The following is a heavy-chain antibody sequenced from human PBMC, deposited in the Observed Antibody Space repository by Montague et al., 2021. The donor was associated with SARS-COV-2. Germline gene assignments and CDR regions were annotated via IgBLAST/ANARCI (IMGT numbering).Heavy chain of an antibody. CDR1: GYSISSDYY. CDR3: ARDSRGWLRFDGVFDY. V-gene: IGHV4-38-2*02. J-gene: IGHJ4*02. Sequence: SETLSLTCTVSGYSISSDYYWGWIRQPPGKGLEWIGSIYRSGSTYYNPSLKSRVTISVDASKNQFSLRLTSVTAADTAVYYCARDSRGWLRFDGVFDYWGQGTLVTVSS. CDR2: IYRSGST. D-gene: IGHD5-12*01.